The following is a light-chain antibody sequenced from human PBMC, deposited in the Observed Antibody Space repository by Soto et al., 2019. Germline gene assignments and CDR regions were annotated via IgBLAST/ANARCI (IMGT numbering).Light chain of an antibody. CDR3: QHYYTTPPT. CDR2: WAS. J-gene: IGKJ4*01. CDR1: QSVFYISNNENL. V-gene: IGKV4-1*01. Sequence: DIVMTQSPDSLAVSLGERATINCKSSQSVFYISNNENLLSWYQQKPGQPPKLLISWASTRESGVPDRFSGSGSATDFTLTISSLQAEDVAIYYCQHYYTTPPTFGGGTKVEIK.